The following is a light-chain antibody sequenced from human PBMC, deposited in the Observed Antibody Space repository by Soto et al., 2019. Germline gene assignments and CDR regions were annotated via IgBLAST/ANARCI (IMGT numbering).Light chain of an antibody. J-gene: IGLJ1*01. V-gene: IGLV7-46*01. CDR2: DTN. CDR1: TGAVTSGHY. CDR3: LLSYSGARV. Sequence: QAVVTQEPSLTVSPGGTVTLTCGSSTGAVTSGHYPYWFQQKPGQAPRTLIYDTNYKHSWTPAQFSGSLLGGKAALTLSGAQPEDEAEYYCLLSYSGARVFGTGTKLTVL.